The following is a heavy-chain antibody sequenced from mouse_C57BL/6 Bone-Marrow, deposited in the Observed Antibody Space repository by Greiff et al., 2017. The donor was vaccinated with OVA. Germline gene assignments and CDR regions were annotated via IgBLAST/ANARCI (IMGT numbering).Heavy chain of an antibody. CDR2: IDPANGNT. Sequence: LVESVAELVRPGASVKLSCTASGFNIKNTYMHWVKQRPEQGLEWIGRIDPANGNTKYAPKFQGKATITADTSSNTAYLQLSSLTSEDTAIYYCARWDYYYGSSYVNYYAMDYWGQGTSVTVSS. V-gene: IGHV14-3*01. CDR3: ARWDYYYGSSYVNYYAMDY. J-gene: IGHJ4*01. CDR1: GFNIKNTY. D-gene: IGHD1-1*01.